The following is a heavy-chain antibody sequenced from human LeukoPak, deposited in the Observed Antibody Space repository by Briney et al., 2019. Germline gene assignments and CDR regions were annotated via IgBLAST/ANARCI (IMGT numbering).Heavy chain of an antibody. J-gene: IGHJ6*02. CDR2: INPNSGGT. Sequence: ASVKVSCKASGYTFTGYYMHWVRQAPGQGLEWMGWINPNSGGTNYAQKFQGWVTMTRDTSISTAYMELSRLRSDDTAVYYCARVGEVVVPAAIPPRYYYYGMDVWGQGTTVTVSS. D-gene: IGHD2-2*02. CDR3: ARVGEVVVPAAIPPRYYYYGMDV. CDR1: GYTFTGYY. V-gene: IGHV1-2*04.